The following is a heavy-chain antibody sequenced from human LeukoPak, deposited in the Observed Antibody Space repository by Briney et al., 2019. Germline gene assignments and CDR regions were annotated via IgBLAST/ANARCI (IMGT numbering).Heavy chain of an antibody. CDR1: GASISSYY. J-gene: IGHJ5*02. CDR2: IHTSGST. Sequence: SETLSLTCIVSGASISSYYWSWIRQPAGKGLEWIGRIHTSGSTNYNPSLKSRVTMSVDTSKNQFSLKLSSVTAADTAVYYCARDFCTSTSCLLNWVDPWGQGTLVTVSS. D-gene: IGHD2-2*01. CDR3: ARDFCTSTSCLLNWVDP. V-gene: IGHV4-4*07.